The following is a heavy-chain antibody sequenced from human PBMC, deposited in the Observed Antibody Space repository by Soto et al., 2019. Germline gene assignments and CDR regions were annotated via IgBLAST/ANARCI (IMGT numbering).Heavy chain of an antibody. D-gene: IGHD1-26*01. CDR1: GFTFSSYG. Sequence: GGSLRLSCVASGFTFSSYGMHWVRQAPGKGLEWVAVISYDGSNKYYADSVKGRFTISRDNSKNTLYLQMNSLRAEDTAVYYCAKGGGSIVGAKAYWGQGTLVTVSS. CDR3: AKGGGSIVGAKAY. J-gene: IGHJ4*02. CDR2: ISYDGSNK. V-gene: IGHV3-30*18.